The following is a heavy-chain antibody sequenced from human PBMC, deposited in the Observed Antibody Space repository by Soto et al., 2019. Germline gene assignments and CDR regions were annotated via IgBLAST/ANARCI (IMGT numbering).Heavy chain of an antibody. D-gene: IGHD3-22*01. CDR2: INHSGST. J-gene: IGHJ4*02. Sequence: SETLSLTCAVYGGSFSGYYWSWIRQPPGKGLEWIGEINHSGSTNYNPSLKSRVTISVDTSKNQSSLKLSSVTAADTAVYYCATTGYYDTSGHPGEWGQGTLVTVSS. V-gene: IGHV4-34*01. CDR1: GGSFSGYY. CDR3: ATTGYYDTSGHPGE.